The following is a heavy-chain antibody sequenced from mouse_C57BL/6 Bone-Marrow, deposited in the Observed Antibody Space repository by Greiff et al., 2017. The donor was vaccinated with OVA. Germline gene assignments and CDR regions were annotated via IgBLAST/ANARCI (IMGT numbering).Heavy chain of an antibody. V-gene: IGHV1-72*01. D-gene: IGHD1-1*01. CDR2: IDPTSGGT. Sequence: QVQLQQPGAELVKPGASVKLSCKASGYTFTSYWMHWVKQRPGRGLEWIGRIDPTSGGTTYNGKFKGKATLTVDKPSSTAYMQLSSLTSEDSAVEYCARPSHNGSSYFDYWGQGTTLTVSS. CDR3: ARPSHNGSSYFDY. J-gene: IGHJ2*01. CDR1: GYTFTSYW.